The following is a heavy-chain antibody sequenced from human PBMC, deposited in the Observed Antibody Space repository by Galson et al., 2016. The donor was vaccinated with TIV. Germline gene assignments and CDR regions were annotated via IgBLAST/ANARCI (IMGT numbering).Heavy chain of an antibody. V-gene: IGHV3-21*01. CDR3: ARDPPLEYYYGSGSYPY. D-gene: IGHD3-10*01. J-gene: IGHJ4*03. CDR2: ISTSSSFI. Sequence: SLRLSCAASGLPFSSYNMNWVRQAPGKGLEWVSSISTSSSFIYYADSVKGRFTISRDNAKNSLYLQMNSLRAEDTAVYCCARDPPLEYYYGSGSYPYWGQGTAVTVSS. CDR1: GLPFSSYN.